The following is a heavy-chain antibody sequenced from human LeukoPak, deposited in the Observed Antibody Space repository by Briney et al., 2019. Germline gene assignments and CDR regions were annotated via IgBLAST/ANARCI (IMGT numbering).Heavy chain of an antibody. CDR1: GFTFSSYS. CDR3: ARAVRSCYYDSSGYPVGEGTPDY. Sequence: SGGSLRLSCAASGFTFSSYSMNWVRQAPGKGLEWVSSISSSSSYIYYADSVKGRFTISRDNAKNSLYLQMNSLRAEDTAVYYCARAVRSCYYDSSGYPVGEGTPDYWGQGTLVTVSS. D-gene: IGHD3-22*01. CDR2: ISSSSSYI. J-gene: IGHJ4*02. V-gene: IGHV3-21*01.